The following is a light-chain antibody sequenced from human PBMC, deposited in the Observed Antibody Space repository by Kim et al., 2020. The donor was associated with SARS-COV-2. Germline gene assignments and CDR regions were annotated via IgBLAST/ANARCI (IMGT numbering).Light chain of an antibody. CDR1: QSINSN. J-gene: IGKJ1*01. CDR2: AAS. Sequence: ASVGDIVTITCRASQSINSNLNWYQQKPGKAPNLLIYAASSLQSGVPSRFSGSGSGTDFTLTISSLQPEDFATYYCQQSYNTPKTFGQGTKVDIK. V-gene: IGKV1-39*01. CDR3: QQSYNTPKT.